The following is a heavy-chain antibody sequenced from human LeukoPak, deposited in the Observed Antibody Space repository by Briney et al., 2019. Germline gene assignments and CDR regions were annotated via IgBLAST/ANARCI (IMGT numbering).Heavy chain of an antibody. CDR2: IYYSGST. CDR1: GGCISGYY. CDR3: ARQHGGWFDP. V-gene: IGHV4-59*08. Sequence: PSETLSLTCTVSGGCISGYYWSWIRQPPGKGLEWIGYIYYSGSTNYNPSLKSRVTISVDTSKNQFSLKLSSVTAADTAVYYCARQHGGWFDPWGQGTLVTVSS. J-gene: IGHJ5*02.